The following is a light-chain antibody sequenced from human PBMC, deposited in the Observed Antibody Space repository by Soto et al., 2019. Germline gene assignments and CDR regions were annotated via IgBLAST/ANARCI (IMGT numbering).Light chain of an antibody. Sequence: DIQMTQSPSTLSASVGDRVTITCRASQSISDWLAWYQQKPGIAPKLLIYVASRLQGGVPSRFSGSGSGTDFTLTIGSRQPDDFATYYCQQSYSTLITFGQGTRL. V-gene: IGKV1-39*01. CDR2: VAS. J-gene: IGKJ5*01. CDR1: QSISDW. CDR3: QQSYSTLIT.